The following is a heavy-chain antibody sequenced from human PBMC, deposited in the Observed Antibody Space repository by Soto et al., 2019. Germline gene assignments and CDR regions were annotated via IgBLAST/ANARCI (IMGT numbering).Heavy chain of an antibody. Sequence: PGGSLRLSCAASGFTFSSYAMSWVRQAPGKGLEWVSAISGSGGSTYYADSVKGRFTISRDNSKNTLYLQMNSLRAEDTAVYYCAKHENNGDYPYYFAYWGQGTLVPVSS. D-gene: IGHD4-17*01. CDR1: GFTFSSYA. CDR3: AKHENNGDYPYYFAY. CDR2: ISGSGGST. J-gene: IGHJ4*02. V-gene: IGHV3-23*01.